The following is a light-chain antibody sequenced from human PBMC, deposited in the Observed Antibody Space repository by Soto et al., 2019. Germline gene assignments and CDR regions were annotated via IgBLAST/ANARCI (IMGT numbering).Light chain of an antibody. Sequence: EIVLTQSPGTLSLSPGERATLSCRASQSVSSNYLAWYRRKPGQAPRLLIYGASNRATDIPGRFSGSGSGTDLTLTLTRLEPEDFAVYCCQQYVSSRPTFRPGTRVQIK. CDR3: QQYVSSRPT. CDR2: GAS. V-gene: IGKV3-20*01. CDR1: QSVSSNY. J-gene: IGKJ1*01.